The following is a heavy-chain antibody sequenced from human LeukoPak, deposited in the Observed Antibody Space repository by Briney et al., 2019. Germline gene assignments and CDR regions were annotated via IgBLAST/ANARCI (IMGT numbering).Heavy chain of an antibody. CDR1: GFTFSDYT. CDR2: IWPDGSYR. V-gene: IGHV3-33*01. D-gene: IGHD6-13*01. J-gene: IGHJ3*02. CDR3: AREGPTTAVGSGAPDI. Sequence: GGPLSLYCSASGFTFSDYTMRWLRQAPGKGLEWVAVIWPDGSYRSHGDSVWGRFSISRDNSKNTLYLYMNDLRVEDTAVYYCAREGPTTAVGSGAPDIWGLGTMVTVSS.